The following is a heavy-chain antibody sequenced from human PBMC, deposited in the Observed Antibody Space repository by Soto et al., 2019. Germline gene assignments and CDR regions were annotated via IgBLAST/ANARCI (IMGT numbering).Heavy chain of an antibody. CDR3: ARQGIHSPYLFHH. CDR2: IYPADSDT. D-gene: IGHD5-18*01. J-gene: IGHJ1*01. V-gene: IGHV5-51*01. Sequence: EVQLVQSGAEVKKPGESLKISCKGSGNSFTSYWIGWVRQMSGKGLEYMGIIYPADSDTRYSPSFQGQVTISVDKSINTAYLQWSSLKASDTAMYYCARQGIHSPYLFHHWGQGTLVTVSS. CDR1: GNSFTSYW.